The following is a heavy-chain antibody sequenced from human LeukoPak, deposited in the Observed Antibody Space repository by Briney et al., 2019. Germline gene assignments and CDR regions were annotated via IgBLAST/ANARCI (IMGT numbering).Heavy chain of an antibody. Sequence: SETLSLTCAVYGGSFSGYSWTWIRQSPGKGLEWIGQINDRGSTKYNPSLKGRVAISVDTSKNQFFLILNSVTAADTAVYYCARGAPGYWGQGTLVTVSS. J-gene: IGHJ4*02. CDR2: INDRGST. CDR3: ARGAPGY. CDR1: GGSFSGYS. V-gene: IGHV4-34*01.